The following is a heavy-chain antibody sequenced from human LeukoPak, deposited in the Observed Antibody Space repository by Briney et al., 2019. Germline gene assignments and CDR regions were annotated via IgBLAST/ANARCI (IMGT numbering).Heavy chain of an antibody. V-gene: IGHV3-23*01. D-gene: IGHD6-19*01. CDR2: ISGSGAST. J-gene: IGHJ4*02. CDR1: GFTFSNYA. Sequence: GGSLRLSCAASGFTFSNYAMSWVRQAPGKGLEWVSSISGSGASTYYADSVKGRFTISRDNSKNTLYLQMNSLRAEDTAVYYCARGRSGWFTYYFDYWGQGTLVTVSS. CDR3: ARGRSGWFTYYFDY.